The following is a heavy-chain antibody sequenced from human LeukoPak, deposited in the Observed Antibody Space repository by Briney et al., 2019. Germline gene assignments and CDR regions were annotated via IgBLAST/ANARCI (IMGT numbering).Heavy chain of an antibody. V-gene: IGHV1-18*01. J-gene: IGHJ6*02. CDR1: GYTFINYG. CDR2: ISTYNGHT. CDR3: AREVVIEPAVAYYYYGMDV. Sequence: ASVKVSCKASGYTFINYGISWVRQTPGQGLGWMGWISTYNGHTNYEEKLQGRVTMTTDTSTYTAYMELRSLRSDDTAVYYCAREVVIEPAVAYYYYGMDVWGQGTTVTVSS. D-gene: IGHD1-14*01.